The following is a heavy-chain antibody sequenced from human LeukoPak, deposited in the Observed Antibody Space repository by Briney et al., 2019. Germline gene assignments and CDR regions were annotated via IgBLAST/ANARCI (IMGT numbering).Heavy chain of an antibody. CDR2: ISYDGNDK. CDR1: GFTFNNYA. CDR3: ARPHYSQLELYHYYGMDV. Sequence: GGSLRLSCVVSGFTFNNYAMQWVRRAPGKGLEWVAVISYDGNDKFYADSVKGRLTISRDNSKNTLFLQMDSLRAEDTAVYHCARPHYSQLELYHYYGMDVWGQGTTVTVSS. J-gene: IGHJ6*02. V-gene: IGHV3-30*04. D-gene: IGHD4-11*01.